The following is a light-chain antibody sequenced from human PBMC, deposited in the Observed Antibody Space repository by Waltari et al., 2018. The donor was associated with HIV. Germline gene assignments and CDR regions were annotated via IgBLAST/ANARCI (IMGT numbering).Light chain of an antibody. V-gene: IGKV1-33*01. CDR2: DAS. CDR3: QHFDGRPEVNVPIT. Sequence: LLSHSPSPLSASVGDRATFPCQASHHIGNNVNCHQQQPEKTPKVLFYDASHLEPGVPSRISGCRSGTDFTFAITNQQPEDIATYDSQHFDGRPEVNVPITFGAETRVKIK. J-gene: IGKJ5*01. CDR1: HHIGNN.